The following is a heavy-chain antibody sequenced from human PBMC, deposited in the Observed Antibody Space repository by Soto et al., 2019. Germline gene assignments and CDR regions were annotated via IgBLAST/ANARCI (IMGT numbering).Heavy chain of an antibody. D-gene: IGHD2-2*01. J-gene: IGHJ6*02. CDR2: IWYDGSNK. V-gene: IGHV3-33*01. Sequence: QVQLVESGGGVVQPGRSLRLSCAASGFTFSSYGMHWVRQAPGKGLEWVAVIWYDGSNKYYADSVKGRFTISRDNSKNTLYLQMNSLRAEDTAVYYCARASYCSSTSCPEFYCYGMDVWGQGTTVTVSS. CDR3: ARASYCSSTSCPEFYCYGMDV. CDR1: GFTFSSYG.